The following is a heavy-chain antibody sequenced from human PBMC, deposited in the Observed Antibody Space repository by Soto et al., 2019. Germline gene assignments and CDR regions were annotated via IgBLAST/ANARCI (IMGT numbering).Heavy chain of an antibody. CDR1: GGTFSSYA. Sequence: QVPLVQSGAEVKKPGSSVKVSCKASGGTFSSYAISWVRQAPGQGLEWMGGIIPIFGTANYAQKFQGRVTITADESTSTGYMELSSLRTEDTAVYYCARSGIPPSSRYGMDVSGQETTVTVTS. V-gene: IGHV1-69*01. CDR2: IIPIFGTA. D-gene: IGHD2-15*01. CDR3: ARSGIPPSSRYGMDV. J-gene: IGHJ6*02.